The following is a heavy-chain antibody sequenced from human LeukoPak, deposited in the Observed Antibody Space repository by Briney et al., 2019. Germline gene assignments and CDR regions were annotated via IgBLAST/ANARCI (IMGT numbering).Heavy chain of an antibody. CDR2: IYYSGSP. Sequence: PSETLSLTCTVSGGSISSSSYYWGWIRQPPGKGLEWIGSIYYSGSPYYNPSLKSRVTISVDTSKKQFSLKLSSVTAADTAVYYCTRPYYYDSSGYPDYWGQGTLVTVSS. J-gene: IGHJ4*02. V-gene: IGHV4-39*01. CDR3: TRPYYYDSSGYPDY. CDR1: GGSISSSSYY. D-gene: IGHD3-22*01.